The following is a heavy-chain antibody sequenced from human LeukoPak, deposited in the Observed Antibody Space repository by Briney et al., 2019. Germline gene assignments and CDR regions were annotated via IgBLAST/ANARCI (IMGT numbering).Heavy chain of an antibody. Sequence: SETLSLTCTVSGGSISSYTYYWGWVRQPPGKGLEWIGSIYYSGTTYYNPSLKSRVTVAVDTSKYQFSLNLSSVTAADTAVYCCARAYYYDGSGPFDYWGQGSLVTVSS. D-gene: IGHD3-22*01. J-gene: IGHJ4*02. CDR3: ARAYYYDGSGPFDY. V-gene: IGHV4-39*01. CDR1: GGSISSYTYY. CDR2: IYYSGTT.